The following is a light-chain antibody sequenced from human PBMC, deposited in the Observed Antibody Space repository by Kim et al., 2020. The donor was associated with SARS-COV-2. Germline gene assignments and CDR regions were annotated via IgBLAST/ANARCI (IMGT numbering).Light chain of an antibody. CDR2: GAS. CDR1: QSVSNN. J-gene: IGKJ2*01. Sequence: EIVMTQSPATLSVSPGERATLSCRASQSVSNNLAWYQLKPGQAPRLLIYGASTRVTGTPARFSGSGSGTDFTLTGSSLQSEDFAVYYCHQYNDWPPGDTFGQGTKLEI. V-gene: IGKV3-15*01. CDR3: HQYNDWPPGDT.